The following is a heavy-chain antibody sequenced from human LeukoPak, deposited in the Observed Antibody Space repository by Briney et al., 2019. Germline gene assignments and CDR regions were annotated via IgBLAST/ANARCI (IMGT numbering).Heavy chain of an antibody. V-gene: IGHV4-34*01. CDR3: ARGTGPTYYDILTGYRTPYYFDY. Sequence: PSETLSLTCAVYGGSFSGYYWSWIRQPPGKGLEWIGEINHSGSTNYNPSLKSRVTISVDTSKNQFSLKLSSVTAADTAVYYCARGTGPTYYDILTGYRTPYYFDYWGQGTLVTVSS. CDR2: INHSGST. D-gene: IGHD3-9*01. J-gene: IGHJ4*02. CDR1: GGSFSGYY.